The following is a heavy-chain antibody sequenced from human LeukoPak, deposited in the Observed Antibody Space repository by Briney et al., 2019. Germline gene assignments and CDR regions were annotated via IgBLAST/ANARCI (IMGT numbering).Heavy chain of an antibody. D-gene: IGHD6-19*01. Sequence: GGSLRLSCAASGFTFSSYAMHWVRQAPGKGLEWVAVISYDGSNKYYADSVRGRFTISRDSSKNTLYLQMNSLRAEDTAVYYCARVPGIAVAEDGAFDIWGQGTMVTVSS. V-gene: IGHV3-30*04. CDR3: ARVPGIAVAEDGAFDI. J-gene: IGHJ3*02. CDR1: GFTFSSYA. CDR2: ISYDGSNK.